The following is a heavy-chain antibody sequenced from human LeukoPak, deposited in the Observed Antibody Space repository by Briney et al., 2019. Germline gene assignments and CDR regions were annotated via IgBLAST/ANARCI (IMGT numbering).Heavy chain of an antibody. CDR2: INPNNGGT. J-gene: IGHJ4*02. Sequence: ASVKVSCKASGYTFTGHYMHWVRQAPGQGLEWMGWINPNNGGTNYAQKFQGRVTMTRDTSISTAYMELSRLRSDDTAVYYCARGYALYSGRYIDFDYWGQGTLVAVSS. V-gene: IGHV1-2*02. CDR1: GYTFTGHY. CDR3: ARGYALYSGRYIDFDY. D-gene: IGHD1-26*01.